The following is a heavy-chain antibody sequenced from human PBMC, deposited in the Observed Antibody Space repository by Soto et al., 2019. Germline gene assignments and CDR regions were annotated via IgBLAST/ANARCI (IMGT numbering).Heavy chain of an antibody. CDR1: GFTFSSYA. J-gene: IGHJ4*02. CDR3: ARDPRYYYDSSGFDY. V-gene: IGHV3-30-3*01. CDR2: ISYDGSNK. Sequence: VGSLRLSCAASGFTFSSYAMHWVRQAPGKGLEWVAVISYDGSNKYYADSVKGRFTISRDNSKNTLYLQMNSLRAEDTAVYYCARDPRYYYDSSGFDYWGQGTLVTVSS. D-gene: IGHD3-22*01.